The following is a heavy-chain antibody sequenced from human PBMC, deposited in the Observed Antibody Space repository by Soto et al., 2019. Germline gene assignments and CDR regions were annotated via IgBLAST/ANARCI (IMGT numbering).Heavy chain of an antibody. Sequence: SETLSLTCTVSGGSISSGGYYWSWIRQHPGKGLEWIGYIYYSGSTYYNPSLESRVTISVDTSKNQFSLKLSSVTAADTAVYYCARAVVVVSNWFDPWGQGTLVTVSS. D-gene: IGHD2-15*01. V-gene: IGHV4-31*03. J-gene: IGHJ5*02. CDR2: IYYSGST. CDR3: ARAVVVVSNWFDP. CDR1: GGSISSGGYY.